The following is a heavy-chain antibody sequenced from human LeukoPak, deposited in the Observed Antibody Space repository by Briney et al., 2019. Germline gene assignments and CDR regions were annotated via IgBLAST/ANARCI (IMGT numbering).Heavy chain of an antibody. V-gene: IGHV4-34*01. D-gene: IGHD2-15*01. Sequence: SETLSLTCAVYGGSFSGYYWTWVRQPPGKGLGWIGEINHRGSTHYNPSLRSRVTISVDTSKKQFSLRLSSVTAADTAVYYCARPQDGPYYMDVWGNGTTVTVSS. CDR3: ARPQDGPYYMDV. J-gene: IGHJ6*03. CDR2: INHRGST. CDR1: GGSFSGYY.